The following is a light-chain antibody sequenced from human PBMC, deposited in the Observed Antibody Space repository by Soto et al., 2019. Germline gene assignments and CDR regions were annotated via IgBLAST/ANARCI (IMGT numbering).Light chain of an antibody. CDR1: SSDVGIYNY. CDR2: EVS. J-gene: IGLJ2*01. CDR3: SSYGGRGNYVV. V-gene: IGLV2-8*01. Sequence: QSALTQPPSASGSPGQSVTISCTGTSSDVGIYNYVSWYQQHPGKAPKLMIYEVSQRHSGVPDRFSGTKSVNTASLTVSGLQAEDEADSYCSSYGGRGNYVVFGGGTKVTVL.